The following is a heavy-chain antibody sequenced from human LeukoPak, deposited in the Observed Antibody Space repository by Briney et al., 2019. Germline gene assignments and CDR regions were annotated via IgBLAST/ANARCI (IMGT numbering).Heavy chain of an antibody. CDR1: GYSISSGYY. Sequence: SETLSLTCAVSGYSISSGYYWGWIRQPLGKGLEWIGSIYHSGSTYYNPSLKSRVTISVDTSKNQFSLKLSSVTAADTAVYYCARQSRAYFDYWGQGTLVTVSS. CDR2: IYHSGST. J-gene: IGHJ4*02. CDR3: ARQSRAYFDY. V-gene: IGHV4-38-2*01.